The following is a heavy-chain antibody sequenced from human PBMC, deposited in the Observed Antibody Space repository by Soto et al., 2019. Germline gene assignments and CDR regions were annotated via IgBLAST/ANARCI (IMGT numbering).Heavy chain of an antibody. CDR2: INWNSGSI. J-gene: IGHJ6*02. V-gene: IGHV3-9*01. D-gene: IGHD3-10*01. CDR3: AKDRGSGSYAANYYYYGMDV. Sequence: EEQLVESGGGLVQPGRSLRLSCAASGFTFDDYAMHWVRQAPGKGLEWVSGINWNSGSIGYADSVKGGFTISRDNAKTSLYLQMNSLRAEDTALYYCAKDRGSGSYAANYYYYGMDVWGQGTTVTVSS. CDR1: GFTFDDYA.